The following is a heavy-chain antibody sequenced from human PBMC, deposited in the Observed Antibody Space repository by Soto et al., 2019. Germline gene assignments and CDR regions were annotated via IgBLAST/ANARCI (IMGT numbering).Heavy chain of an antibody. J-gene: IGHJ4*02. CDR1: GYTFTHYY. CDR3: ARDLAEGDH. V-gene: IGHV1-46*01. D-gene: IGHD3-3*02. CDR2: INPASGST. Sequence: QVQLVQSGAEVKKPGASVKLSCRTSGYTFTHYYIHWVRQAPGQGLEWLGIINPASGSTNYAQDFQGRVTLTMDTSTTTVYMDLSGLRAEDTDIFYCARDLAEGDHWGQGTLVTVSS.